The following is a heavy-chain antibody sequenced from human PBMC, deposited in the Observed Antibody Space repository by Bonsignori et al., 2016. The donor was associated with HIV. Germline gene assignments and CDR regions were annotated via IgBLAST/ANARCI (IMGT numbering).Heavy chain of an antibody. CDR3: VKEGFWSGYYYFDN. J-gene: IGHJ4*02. CDR1: GFTFSNYG. Sequence: GGSLRLSCAASGFTFSNYGMHWVRQAPGKGLEWVAVVSYDAKRKYSAQSVKGRFTISRDNSKNMLYLQLNSLRAEDTAVYYCVKEGFWSGYYYFDNWGQGTLVTVSS. D-gene: IGHD3-3*01. V-gene: IGHV3-30*18. CDR2: VSYDAKRK.